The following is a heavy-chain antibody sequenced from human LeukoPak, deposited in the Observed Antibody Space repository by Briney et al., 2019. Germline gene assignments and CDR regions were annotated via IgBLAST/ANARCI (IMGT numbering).Heavy chain of an antibody. V-gene: IGHV4-59*08. Sequence: SETLSLTCTVSGGSISSYYWSWIRQPPGKVLEWIGYIYYSGSTNYNPSLKSRVTISVDTSKNQFSLKLSSVTAADTAVYYCARQYYDYVWGSYETYYFDYWGQGTLVTVSS. J-gene: IGHJ4*02. CDR2: IYYSGST. CDR3: ARQYYDYVWGSYETYYFDY. D-gene: IGHD3-16*01. CDR1: GGSISSYY.